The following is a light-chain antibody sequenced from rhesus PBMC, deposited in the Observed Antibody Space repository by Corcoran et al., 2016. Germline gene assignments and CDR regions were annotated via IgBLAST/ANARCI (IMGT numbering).Light chain of an antibody. CDR2: KAS. CDR1: QGISSW. V-gene: IGKV1-21*01. Sequence: DIQITQSPSSLSASVGDRVTITCRASQGISSWLAWYQQKPGKAPNLLIYKASRLPSGVPSRFSGSGSGTDFTLTISSLQPEDFATYYCQQYNSAPYSFGQGTKVEIK. J-gene: IGKJ2*01. CDR3: QQYNSAPYS.